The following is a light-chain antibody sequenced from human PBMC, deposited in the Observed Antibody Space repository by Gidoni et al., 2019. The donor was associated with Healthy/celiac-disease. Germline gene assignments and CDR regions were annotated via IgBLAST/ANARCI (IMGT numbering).Light chain of an antibody. CDR3: QQYYSTPET. Sequence: DIVMTQSPDSLAVSLGERAPINCKSSQSVLYISNNKNYLAWYQQKPGQTPKLLIYWASTRESGVPDRFSGSGSGTDFTLTISSLQAEDVAVYYCQQYYSTPETFGQXTKVEIK. V-gene: IGKV4-1*01. CDR1: QSVLYISNNKNY. CDR2: WAS. J-gene: IGKJ1*01.